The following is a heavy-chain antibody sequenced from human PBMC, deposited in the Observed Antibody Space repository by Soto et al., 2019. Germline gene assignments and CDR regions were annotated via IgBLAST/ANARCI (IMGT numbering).Heavy chain of an antibody. D-gene: IGHD6-19*01. CDR3: ARHGQWLVTGYSYYAMDR. CDR2: IFYSAST. Sequence: PSETLSLTCTVSGGSISSSSYYWGWIRQPPGKGLEWIGSIFYSASTYYNPSLKSRVTISVDTSKNQFSLKLTSVTAADTAVYYCARHGQWLVTGYSYYAMDRWGQGIRFTVSS. V-gene: IGHV4-39*01. J-gene: IGHJ6*02. CDR1: GGSISSSSYY.